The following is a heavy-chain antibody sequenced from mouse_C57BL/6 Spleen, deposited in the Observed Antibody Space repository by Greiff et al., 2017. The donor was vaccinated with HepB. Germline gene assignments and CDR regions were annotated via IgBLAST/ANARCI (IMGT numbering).Heavy chain of an antibody. CDR1: GYTFTSYW. CDR3: AKWGVSTTVEATGAMDY. J-gene: IGHJ4*01. CDR2: IDPSDSYT. V-gene: IGHV1-69*01. Sequence: QVHVKQPGAELVMPGASVKLSCKASGYTFTSYWMHWVKQRPGQGLEWIGEIDPSDSYTNYNKKFKGKSTLTVDKSSSTAYMQLSSLPSEDSAVYYCAKWGVSTTVEATGAMDYWGQGTSVTVSS. D-gene: IGHD1-1*01.